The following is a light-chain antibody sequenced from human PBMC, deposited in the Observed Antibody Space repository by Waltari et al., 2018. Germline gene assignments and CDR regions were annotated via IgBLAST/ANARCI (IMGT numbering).Light chain of an antibody. CDR3: QQGYMTPRT. V-gene: IGKV1-39*01. CDR2: ATS. CDR1: QSVRNF. Sequence: DIQMTQSPSSLSASVGDRVTITCRASQSVRNFLNWYQQKQGKAPKLLIYATSNLETGVPSRFSGSGSGTDFSLSISSLQPEDFAIYFCQQGYMTPRTFGQGTKVEIK. J-gene: IGKJ1*01.